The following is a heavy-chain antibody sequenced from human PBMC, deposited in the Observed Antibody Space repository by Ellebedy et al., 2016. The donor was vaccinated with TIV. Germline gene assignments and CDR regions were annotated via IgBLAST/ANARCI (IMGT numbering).Heavy chain of an antibody. CDR2: IYYSGST. J-gene: IGHJ3*02. V-gene: IGHV4-59*01. CDR1: GGSIGSYY. Sequence: SETLSLXXTVSGGSIGSYYWSWIRQPPGKGLEWIGYIYYSGSTNYNPSLKSRVTISVDTSKNQFSLKLSSVTAADTAVYYCARGPSDDAFDIWGQGTMVTVSS. CDR3: ARGPSDDAFDI.